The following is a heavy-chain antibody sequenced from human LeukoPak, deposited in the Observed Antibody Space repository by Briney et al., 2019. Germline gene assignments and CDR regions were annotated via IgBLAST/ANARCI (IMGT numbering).Heavy chain of an antibody. J-gene: IGHJ4*02. CDR3: ARDRLYYYGSGSDY. CDR2: ISAYNGNT. Sequence: GASVKVSCKASGYTFTSYGISWVRQAPGQGLEWMGWISAYNGNTNYAQKLQGRVTMTPDTSTSTAYMELRSLRSDDTAVYYCARDRLYYYGSGSDYWGQGTLVTVSS. CDR1: GYTFTSYG. V-gene: IGHV1-18*04. D-gene: IGHD3-10*01.